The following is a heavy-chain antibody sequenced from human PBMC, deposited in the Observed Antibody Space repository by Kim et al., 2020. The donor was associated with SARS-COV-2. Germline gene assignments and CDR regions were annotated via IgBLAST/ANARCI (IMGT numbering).Heavy chain of an antibody. J-gene: IGHJ3*02. CDR1: GFSLSSYD. CDR2: IDSTGFT. V-gene: IGHV3-13*04. D-gene: IGHD2-8*01. Sequence: GGSLRLSCAASGFSLSSYDMHWVRQTTGGGLEWVSAIDSTGFTYYLDSVKGRFTISRDSAKNSLYLQMNRVRAGDTAVYFCAREKLRMYALDIWGQGTVVSVSS. CDR3: AREKLRMYALDI.